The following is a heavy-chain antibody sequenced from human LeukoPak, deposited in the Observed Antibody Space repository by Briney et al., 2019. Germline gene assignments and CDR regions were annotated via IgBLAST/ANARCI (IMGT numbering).Heavy chain of an antibody. Sequence: PGGSLRLSCAASGFTFSSYSMNWVRQAPGRGLEWVSFISSSSDYIYYADSVKGRITISRDNARNSLYLQMNSLRAEDTAVYYCARDLQATVTTNGWGFDLWGRGTLVTVSS. CDR2: ISSSSDYI. CDR1: GFTFSSYS. J-gene: IGHJ2*01. V-gene: IGHV3-21*01. D-gene: IGHD4-17*01. CDR3: ARDLQATVTTNGWGFDL.